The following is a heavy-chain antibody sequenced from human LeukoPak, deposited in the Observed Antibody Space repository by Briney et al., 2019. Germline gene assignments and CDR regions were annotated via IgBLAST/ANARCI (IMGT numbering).Heavy chain of an antibody. CDR2: IRSKANSYAT. CDR3: TRRNDGGYAY. V-gene: IGHV3-73*01. D-gene: IGHD1-1*01. Sequence: PGGSVKLSCAASGFTFSGSAMHWVRQASGKGLEWVGRIRSKANSYATAYAASVKGRFTISRDDSKNTAYLQMNSLKTEDTAVYYCTRRNDGGYAYWGQGTLVTVSS. J-gene: IGHJ4*02. CDR1: GFTFSGSA.